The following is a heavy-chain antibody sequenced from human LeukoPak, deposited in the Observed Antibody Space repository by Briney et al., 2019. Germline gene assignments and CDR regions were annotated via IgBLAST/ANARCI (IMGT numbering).Heavy chain of an antibody. V-gene: IGHV4-34*01. CDR2: INHSGST. D-gene: IGHD1-7*01. Sequence: PSETLSLTCAVYGGSFSGYYWSWIRQPPGKGLEWIGEINHSGSTNYNPSLKSRVTISVDTSKNQFSLKLSSVTAADTAVYYCASSGITGTTSVYDYWGQGTLVTVSS. CDR1: GGSFSGYY. CDR3: ASSGITGTTSVYDY. J-gene: IGHJ4*02.